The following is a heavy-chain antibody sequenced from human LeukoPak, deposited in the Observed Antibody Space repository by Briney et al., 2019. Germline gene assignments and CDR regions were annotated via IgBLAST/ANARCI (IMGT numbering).Heavy chain of an antibody. V-gene: IGHV4-34*01. CDR2: INHSGST. CDR3: ARFFYYDASRPPF. CDR1: GGSFSGYY. J-gene: IGHJ4*02. D-gene: IGHD3-16*01. Sequence: SETLSLTCAFCGGSFSGYYWSWLRQPPAKGLEWIGEINHSGSTNYNPSLKSRGTISVDTSKNQFSLKMRSVSAAETAVYYCARFFYYDASRPPFWGQGTLIAVSS.